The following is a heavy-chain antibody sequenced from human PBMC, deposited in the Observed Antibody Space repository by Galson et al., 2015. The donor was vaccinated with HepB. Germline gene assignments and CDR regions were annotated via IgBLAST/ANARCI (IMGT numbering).Heavy chain of an antibody. J-gene: IGHJ3*02. D-gene: IGHD3-10*01. V-gene: IGHV3-11*01. Sequence: SLRLSCAASGFTFSDYYMSWIRQAPGKGLEWVSYISSSGSTIYYADSVKGRFTISRDNAKNSLYLQMNSLRAEDTAVYYCARKDYYGYAFDIWGQGTMVTVSS. CDR1: GFTFSDYY. CDR2: ISSSGSTI. CDR3: ARKDYYGYAFDI.